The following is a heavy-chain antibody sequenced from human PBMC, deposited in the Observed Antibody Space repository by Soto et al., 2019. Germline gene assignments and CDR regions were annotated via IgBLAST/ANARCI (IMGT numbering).Heavy chain of an antibody. CDR1: GYTFTSYD. D-gene: IGHD5-18*01. J-gene: IGHJ3*02. CDR3: AREFGIQLWLPGNDAFDI. CDR2: MNPNSGNT. Sequence: QVQLVQSGAEVKKPGASVKVSCKASGYTFTSYDINWVRQATGQGLEWMGWMNPNSGNTGYAQKFQGRVTMTRNTSISTAYMELSSLRSEDTAVYYCAREFGIQLWLPGNDAFDIWGQGTMVTVSS. V-gene: IGHV1-8*01.